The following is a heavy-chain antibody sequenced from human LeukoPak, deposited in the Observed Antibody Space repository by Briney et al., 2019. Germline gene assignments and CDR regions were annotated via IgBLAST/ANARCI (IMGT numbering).Heavy chain of an antibody. CDR2: IYHSGST. V-gene: IGHV4-38-2*02. CDR1: GYFISSGYY. CDR3: ARMSIAARRVGNYFDY. J-gene: IGHJ4*02. D-gene: IGHD6-6*01. Sequence: SETLSLTCTVSGYFISSGYYWGWIRQPPGKGLEWIGSIYHSGSTYYNPSLKSRVTISVDTSKNQFSLKLSSVTAADTAVCYCARMSIAARRVGNYFDYWGQGTLVTVSS.